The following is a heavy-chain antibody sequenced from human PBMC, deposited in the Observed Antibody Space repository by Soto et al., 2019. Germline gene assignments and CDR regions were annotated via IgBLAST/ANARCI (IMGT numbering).Heavy chain of an antibody. CDR2: ISYTGST. CDR1: GGSITSYY. Sequence: QVQLQESGPGLVKPSETLSLTCTVSGGSITSYYWTWIRQPPGKGLEWIGYISYTGSTNYNPSLKSRVTISVDTSKNQFSLKLNSVTAADTAVYYCARGSNIAARPLDYWGQGTLVTVSS. D-gene: IGHD6-6*01. V-gene: IGHV4-59*01. J-gene: IGHJ4*02. CDR3: ARGSNIAARPLDY.